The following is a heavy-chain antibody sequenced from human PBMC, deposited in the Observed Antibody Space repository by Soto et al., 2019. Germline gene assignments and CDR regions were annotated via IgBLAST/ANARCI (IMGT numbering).Heavy chain of an antibody. CDR2: IYHSVST. CDR1: GGSISSGGYS. J-gene: IGHJ4*02. CDR3: ARTKFPLRSFDY. Sequence: SETLSLTCAVSGGSISSGGYSGSWIRHPPGKGLEWIGYIYHSVSTYYNPSLKSRVTISVDRSKNKFSLKLGSVTAADTAVYYCARTKFPLRSFDYCGQGTLVTVSS. D-gene: IGHD3-16*01. V-gene: IGHV4-30-2*01.